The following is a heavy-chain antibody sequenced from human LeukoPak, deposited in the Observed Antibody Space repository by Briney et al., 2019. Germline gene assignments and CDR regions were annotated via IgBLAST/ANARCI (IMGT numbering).Heavy chain of an antibody. CDR1: GYTFTGYY. D-gene: IGHD5-18*01. CDR3: ARGARRGYSNWFDP. CDR2: INPNSGGT. J-gene: IGHJ5*02. Sequence: ASVKVSFKASGYTFTGYYMHWVRPAPGQGLEWMGWINPNSGGTNYAQKFQGRVTMTRDTSISTAYMELSRLRSDDTAVYYCARGARRGYSNWFDPWGQGTLVTVSS. V-gene: IGHV1-2*02.